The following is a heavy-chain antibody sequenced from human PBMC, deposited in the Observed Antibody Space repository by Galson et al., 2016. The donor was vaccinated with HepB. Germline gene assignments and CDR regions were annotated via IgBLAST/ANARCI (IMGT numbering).Heavy chain of an antibody. J-gene: IGHJ5*02. V-gene: IGHV4-59*01. D-gene: IGHD3-3*01. CDR3: ARGGYDFWSGPGSGWFDP. Sequence: SWIRQPPGKGLEWIGYIYYTGSTNYNPSLKSRVTISVDTSKNQFSLKLSSVTAADTAVYYCARGGYDFWSGPGSGWFDPWGQGTLVTVSS. CDR2: IYYTGST.